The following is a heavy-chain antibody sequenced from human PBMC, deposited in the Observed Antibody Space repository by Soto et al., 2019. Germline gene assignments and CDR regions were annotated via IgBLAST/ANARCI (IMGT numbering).Heavy chain of an antibody. V-gene: IGHV3-23*01. CDR2: IGRSGGIT. J-gene: IGHJ2*01. Sequence: EVHLLESGGDLVQPGGSLRLCCAASGFTFSSYAMNWVRQAPGKGLEWVSVIGRSGGITFNADSVKGRFTISRDNSKNTLYLQMNSLRAEDTAVYFCARSVAAPDTYWHFDLWGRGTLVTVSS. D-gene: IGHD2-15*01. CDR1: GFTFSSYA. CDR3: ARSVAAPDTYWHFDL.